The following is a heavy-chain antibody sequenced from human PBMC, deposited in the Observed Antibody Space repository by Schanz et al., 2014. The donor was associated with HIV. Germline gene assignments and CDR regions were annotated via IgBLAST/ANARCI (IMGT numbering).Heavy chain of an antibody. CDR3: AKEWYYGSGSMDYGLDV. Sequence: LQLVESGGGLVQPGGSLRLSCAASGFTFSSYWMTWVRQAPGKGLDWVAVISFDGNNKYYADSVKGRFTLSRDNSENTVYLQMNSLRAEDTAVYYCAKEWYYGSGSMDYGLDVWGQGTTVTVSS. V-gene: IGHV3-30*18. J-gene: IGHJ6*02. CDR1: GFTFSSYW. D-gene: IGHD3-10*01. CDR2: ISFDGNNK.